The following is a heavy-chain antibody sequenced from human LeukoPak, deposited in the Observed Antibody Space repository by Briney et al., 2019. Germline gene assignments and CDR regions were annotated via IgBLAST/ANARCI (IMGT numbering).Heavy chain of an antibody. D-gene: IGHD3-9*01. CDR1: GGSISSYY. V-gene: IGHV4-59*01. CDR3: AREQITPVDYDILTGSVSVDWFDP. Sequence: SETLSLTCTVSGGSISSYYWSWIRQPTGKGLEWIGYIYYSGSTNYNPSLKSRVTISVDTSKNQFSLKLSSVTAADTAVYYCAREQITPVDYDILTGSVSVDWFDPWGQGTLVTVSS. J-gene: IGHJ5*02. CDR2: IYYSGST.